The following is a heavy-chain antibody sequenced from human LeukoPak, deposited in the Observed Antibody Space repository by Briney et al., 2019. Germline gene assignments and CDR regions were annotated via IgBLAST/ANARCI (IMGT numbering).Heavy chain of an antibody. CDR1: GFTLSSYA. J-gene: IGHJ4*02. Sequence: PGGSLRLSCAASGFTLSSYATSWVRQAPGKGLEWVSAISGSGGSTYYADSVKGRFTISRDNSKNTLHLQMNSLRAEDTAVYYCAKVQGYDSSDYYPPFDYWGQGTLVTVSS. CDR3: AKVQGYDSSDYYPPFDY. V-gene: IGHV3-23*01. CDR2: ISGSGGST. D-gene: IGHD3-22*01.